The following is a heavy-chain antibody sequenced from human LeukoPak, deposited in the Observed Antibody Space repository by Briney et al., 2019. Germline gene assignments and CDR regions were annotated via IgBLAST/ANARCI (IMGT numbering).Heavy chain of an antibody. V-gene: IGHV1-2*04. D-gene: IGHD2-2*01. CDR3: ARVYCSSTSCSLYYFDY. CDR2: INPNSGGT. Sequence: GASVKVSCKASGYTFTGYYMHWVRQAPGQGLEWMGWINPNSGGTNYAQKFQGWVTMTRDTSISTAYMELSSLRSEDTAVYYCARVYCSSTSCSLYYFDYWGQGTLVTVSS. J-gene: IGHJ4*02. CDR1: GYTFTGYY.